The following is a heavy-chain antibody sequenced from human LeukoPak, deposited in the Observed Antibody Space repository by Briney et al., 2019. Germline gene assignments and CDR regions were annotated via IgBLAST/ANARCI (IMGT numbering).Heavy chain of an antibody. Sequence: SGTLSLTCAVSGGSISSSNWWSWVRQPSGKGLEWIGEIYHSGSTNYNPSLKSRVTISVDKSKNQFSLKLSSVTAADTAVYYCARVYCSSTSCYTFDYWGQGTLVTVSS. V-gene: IGHV4-4*02. CDR3: ARVYCSSTSCYTFDY. CDR2: IYHSGST. D-gene: IGHD2-2*02. CDR1: GGSISSSNW. J-gene: IGHJ4*02.